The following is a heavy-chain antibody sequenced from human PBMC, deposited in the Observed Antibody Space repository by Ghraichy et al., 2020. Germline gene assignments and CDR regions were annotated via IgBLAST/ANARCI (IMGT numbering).Heavy chain of an antibody. J-gene: IGHJ4*02. V-gene: IGHV3-7*01. D-gene: IGHD3-3*02. CDR3: ATFCICW. CDR2: IRHDGSKK. CDR1: AFTFSSHC. Sequence: GGSLRLSCVASAFTFSSHCMHWVRQPPGKGLEWVANIRHDGSKKYYADSVKGRFTISRDNAKNSLFLQRTSLSAEDTAVYYCATFCICWWGQGTLVTVSS.